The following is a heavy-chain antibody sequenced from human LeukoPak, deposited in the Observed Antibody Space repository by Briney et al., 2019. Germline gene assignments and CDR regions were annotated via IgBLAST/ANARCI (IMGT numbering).Heavy chain of an antibody. CDR1: GITFSSYA. CDR2: ISGSGGST. J-gene: IGHJ4*02. Sequence: GGSLRLSCAASGITFSSYAMSWVRQAPGKGLEWVSAISGSGGSTYYADSVKGRFTISRDNSKNTLYLQMNSLRAEDTAVYYCAKDRLTYYYDSSGYDYWGQGTLVTVSS. D-gene: IGHD3-22*01. V-gene: IGHV3-23*01. CDR3: AKDRLTYYYDSSGYDY.